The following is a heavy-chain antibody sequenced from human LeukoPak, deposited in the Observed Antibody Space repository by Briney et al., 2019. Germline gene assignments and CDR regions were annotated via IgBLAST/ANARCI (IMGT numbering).Heavy chain of an antibody. CDR3: ARDWGAYYHFFDY. Sequence: GGSLRLSCEASGFSMSVYWMSWVRQAPGKGLEWVGNIKQDGSERNYVDSVKGRFTISRDNAKKSLYLQMNSLRAEDTAVYYCARDWGAYYHFFDYWGQGTQVTVSS. CDR1: GFSMSVYW. J-gene: IGHJ4*02. V-gene: IGHV3-7*01. D-gene: IGHD3-22*01. CDR2: IKQDGSER.